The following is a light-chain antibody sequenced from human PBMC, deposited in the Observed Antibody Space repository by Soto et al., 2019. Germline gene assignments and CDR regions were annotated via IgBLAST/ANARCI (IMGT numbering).Light chain of an antibody. Sequence: EIVMPQSPATMSVSPGGRSALSGRASQGVSSHLAWYQQKPGQAHRLLMYGASTRATGIPARFSGSGSGTEFTLTISSLQSEEFAVYYCKKYNNWPLTFGGGNKVDIK. V-gene: IGKV3-15*01. CDR2: GAS. CDR3: KKYNNWPLT. CDR1: QGVSSH. J-gene: IGKJ4*01.